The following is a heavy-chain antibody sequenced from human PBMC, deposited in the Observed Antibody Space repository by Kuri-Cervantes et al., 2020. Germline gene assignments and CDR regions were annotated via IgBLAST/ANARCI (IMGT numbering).Heavy chain of an antibody. Sequence: ASVKVSCKASGYTFTSHDINWVRQATGQGLEWLGYMNPGRGNTGYAQKFQGRLTMTVDTSISTAYMELSGLTSEDTAIYYCARVPRESDARWGQGTLVTVSS. J-gene: IGHJ4*02. CDR2: MNPGRGNT. V-gene: IGHV1-8*01. CDR1: GYTFTSHD. CDR3: ARVPRESDAR. D-gene: IGHD6-6*01.